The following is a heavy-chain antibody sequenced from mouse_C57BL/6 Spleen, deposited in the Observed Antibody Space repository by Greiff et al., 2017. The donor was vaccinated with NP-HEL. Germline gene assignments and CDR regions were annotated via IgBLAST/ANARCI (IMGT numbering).Heavy chain of an antibody. D-gene: IGHD3-3*01. CDR3: ARAGTGVNAMDY. CDR1: GYTFTSYW. J-gene: IGHJ4*01. Sequence: QVQLQQPGAELVKPGASVKLSCKASGYTFTSYWMQWVKQRPGQGLEWIGEIDPSDSYTNYNQKFKGKATLTVDTSSSTAYMQLSSLTSEDSAVYYCARAGTGVNAMDYWGQGTSVTVSS. V-gene: IGHV1-50*01. CDR2: IDPSDSYT.